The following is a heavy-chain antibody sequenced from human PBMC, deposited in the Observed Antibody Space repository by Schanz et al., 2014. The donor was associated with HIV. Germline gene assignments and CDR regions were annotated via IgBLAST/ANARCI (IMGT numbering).Heavy chain of an antibody. Sequence: EVQLLEFGGGLVRPGESLRLSCLASGFTFNNYAMSWVRQASGTGLKWVALIKSKGEGGQTDYVSLVNGRFTISRDDSQNTLYLQMDSLKTEDTAVYYCSTSMWFDGQKREFWGQGTLVTVSS. D-gene: IGHD3-10*01. J-gene: IGHJ4*02. CDR3: STSMWFDGQKREF. V-gene: IGHV3-15*01. CDR2: IKSKGEGGQT. CDR1: GFTFNNYA.